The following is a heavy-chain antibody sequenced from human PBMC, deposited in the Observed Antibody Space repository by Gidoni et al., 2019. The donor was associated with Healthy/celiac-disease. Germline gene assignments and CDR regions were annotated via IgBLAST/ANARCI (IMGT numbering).Heavy chain of an antibody. V-gene: IGHV3-30*03. CDR3: DY. Sequence: QVQLVESGGGVVQPGRYLRLSCAASGFTLSSYGMNWVRQAPGKGLEWVAVIAYDGINKYYADSVTGRFTSSRENSKNTLYLQMNSLRSEDTAVYYFDYWGQGTLVTVSS. CDR2: IAYDGINK. CDR1: GFTLSSYG. J-gene: IGHJ4*02.